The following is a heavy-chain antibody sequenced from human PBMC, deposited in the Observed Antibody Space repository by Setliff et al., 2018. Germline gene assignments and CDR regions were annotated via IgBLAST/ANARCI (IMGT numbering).Heavy chain of an antibody. D-gene: IGHD1-26*01. CDR2: INAGNGNT. CDR3: ARVPVVGATKLYWSDP. Sequence: VASVKVSCKASGYTFTSYAMHWVRQAPGQRLEWMGWINAGNGNTKYSQKFQGRVTITRDTSASTAYMELSSLRSEDTAVYYRARVPVVGATKLYWSDPWGQGTLVTVSS. CDR1: GYTFTSYA. V-gene: IGHV1-3*01. J-gene: IGHJ5*02.